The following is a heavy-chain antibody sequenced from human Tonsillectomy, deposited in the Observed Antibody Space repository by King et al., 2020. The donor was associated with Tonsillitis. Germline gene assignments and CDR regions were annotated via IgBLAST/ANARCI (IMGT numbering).Heavy chain of an antibody. J-gene: IGHJ3*02. CDR1: GFTFSNAW. CDR3: TTAHGRLLEWYLDDAFDI. D-gene: IGHD3-3*01. V-gene: IGHV3-15*01. Sequence: VQLVESGGGLVKPGGSLRLSCAASGFTFSNAWMSWVRQAPGKGLEWVGRIKSKTDGGTTDYAAPVKGRFTISRDDSKNTLYLQMNSLKTEDTAVYYCTTAHGRLLEWYLDDAFDIWGQGTMVTVSS. CDR2: IKSKTDGGTT.